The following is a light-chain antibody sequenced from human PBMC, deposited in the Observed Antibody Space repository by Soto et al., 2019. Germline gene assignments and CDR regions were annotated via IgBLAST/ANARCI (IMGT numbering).Light chain of an antibody. CDR2: DVS. J-gene: IGLJ2*01. V-gene: IGLV2-14*01. CDR3: SSYTSSSTRV. CDR1: SSDAGGYNY. Sequence: QSALTQPASVSGSPGQSITISCTGTSSDAGGYNYVSWYQQHPGKAPKLMIYDVSNRPSGVSNRFSGSKSGNTASLTISGLQAEDEADYYCSSYTSSSTRVFGGGTKLTV.